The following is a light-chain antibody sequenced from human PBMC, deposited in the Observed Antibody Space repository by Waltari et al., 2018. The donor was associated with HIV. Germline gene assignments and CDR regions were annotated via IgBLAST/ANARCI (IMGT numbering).Light chain of an antibody. J-gene: IGLJ2*01. V-gene: IGLV2-8*01. CDR2: EGT. CDR3: SSYAGSNRFVV. Sequence: QSALTQPPSASGSPGQSVAISCTGTSSDIGAYHFVSWSQQHPGSAPKLILFEGTSRPTGVPDRFSGSKSSNTASLTVAGLLREDDADYYCSSYAGSNRFVVFGGGTRLTVL. CDR1: SSDIGAYHF.